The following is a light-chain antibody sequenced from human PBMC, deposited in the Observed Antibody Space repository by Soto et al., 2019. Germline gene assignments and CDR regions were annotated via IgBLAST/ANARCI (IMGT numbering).Light chain of an antibody. CDR2: DAS. V-gene: IGKV1-5*01. J-gene: IGKJ1*01. CDR3: QQYNSYSGM. Sequence: DIQMTQSPSTLSASVGDRVTVTCRASQTIGSWLAWYQQKPGRAPKLLIFDASSLESGVPSRFSGNGSGTEFTRTISGLQPDDFASYYCQQYNSYSGMFGQGTKVDIK. CDR1: QTIGSW.